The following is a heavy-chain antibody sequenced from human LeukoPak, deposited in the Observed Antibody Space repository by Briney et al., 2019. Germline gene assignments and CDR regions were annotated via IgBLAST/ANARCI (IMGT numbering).Heavy chain of an antibody. J-gene: IGHJ4*02. Sequence: PGGSLRLSCAASGFTFSSYGMHWVRQAPGKGLEWMAVISYDGSNKYYAASVKGRFTISRDNSKNTLYLQMNSLRAEDTAVYYCAKVVATSLPDYWGQGTLVTVSS. V-gene: IGHV3-30*18. CDR1: GFTFSSYG. D-gene: IGHD5-12*01. CDR2: ISYDGSNK. CDR3: AKVVATSLPDY.